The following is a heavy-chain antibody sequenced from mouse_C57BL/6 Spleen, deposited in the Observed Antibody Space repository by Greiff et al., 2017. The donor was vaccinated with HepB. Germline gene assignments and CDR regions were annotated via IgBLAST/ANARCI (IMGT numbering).Heavy chain of an antibody. CDR1: GFSLTSYG. V-gene: IGHV2-5*01. D-gene: IGHD2-3*01. CDR2: IWRGGST. CDR3: AKNDGYYVSNYYAMDY. J-gene: IGHJ4*01. Sequence: VKLQESGPGLVQPSQSLSITCTVSGFSLTSYGVHWVRQSPGKGLEWLGVIWRGGSTDYNAAFMSRLSITKDNSKSQVFFKMNSLQADDTAIYYCAKNDGYYVSNYYAMDYWGQGTSVTVSS.